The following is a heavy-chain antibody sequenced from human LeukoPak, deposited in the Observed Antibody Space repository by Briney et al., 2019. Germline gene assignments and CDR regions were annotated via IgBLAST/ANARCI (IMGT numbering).Heavy chain of an antibody. CDR2: IRNDGSII. V-gene: IGHV3-30*02. Sequence: GGSLRLSCTASGFTFSSYGMHWIRQAPGKGLEWVAFIRNDGSIIYNADSVKGRFTISRDNSKNTLYLQMNSLRADDTAVYYCAKDTPLCYFDYWGQGTLVTVSS. J-gene: IGHJ4*02. D-gene: IGHD3-16*01. CDR1: GFTFSSYG. CDR3: AKDTPLCYFDY.